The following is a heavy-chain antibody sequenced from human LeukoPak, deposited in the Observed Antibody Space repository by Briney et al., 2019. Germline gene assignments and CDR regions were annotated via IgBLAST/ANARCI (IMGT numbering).Heavy chain of an antibody. Sequence: GGSPRLSRAAPGFTLCGFAKSRVRPGPGEGVGGGLAISGGGGSTYYADSVKGRFTISRDNSKNTLYLQMSSLRAEDTAVYYCAKDGEYYYDSSGYMDWGQGTLVTVSS. CDR2: ISGGGGST. D-gene: IGHD3-22*01. CDR1: GFTLCGFA. J-gene: IGHJ4*02. V-gene: IGHV3-23*01. CDR3: AKDGEYYYDSSGYMD.